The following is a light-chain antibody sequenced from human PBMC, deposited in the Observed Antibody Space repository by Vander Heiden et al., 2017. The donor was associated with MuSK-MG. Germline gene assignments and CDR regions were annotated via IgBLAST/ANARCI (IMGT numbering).Light chain of an antibody. CDR3: QVWDSSSDHPV. J-gene: IGLJ2*01. CDR2: YDS. Sequence: SYVLTQPPSVSVAPGKTARITCGGNNIGSNSVHWYQQKPGQAPVLVIYYDSDRHSGIPERFSGSNYGNTATLTISRVEAGDEADYYCQVWDSSSDHPVFGGGTKLTVL. CDR1: NIGSNS. V-gene: IGLV3-21*04.